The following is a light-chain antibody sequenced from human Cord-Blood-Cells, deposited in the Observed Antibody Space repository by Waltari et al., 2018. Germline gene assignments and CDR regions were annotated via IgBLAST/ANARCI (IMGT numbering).Light chain of an antibody. CDR2: DAS. Sequence: EIVLTHSPATLSLSPGERATLPFRARQSVSSYLAWYQQKPGQAPRLLIYDASNRATGIPARFSGSGSGTDFALTSSSLEPEDFAVYYCQQRSNWPLFTFGPGTKVDIK. J-gene: IGKJ3*01. V-gene: IGKV3-11*01. CDR3: QQRSNWPLFT. CDR1: QSVSSY.